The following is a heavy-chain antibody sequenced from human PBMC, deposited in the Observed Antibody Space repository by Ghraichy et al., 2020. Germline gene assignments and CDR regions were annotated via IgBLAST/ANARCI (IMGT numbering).Heavy chain of an antibody. J-gene: IGHJ2*01. D-gene: IGHD6-19*01. V-gene: IGHV1-18*01. CDR2: ISAYNGNT. CDR1: GYTFTSYG. Sequence: ASVKVSCKASGYTFTSYGISWVRQAPGQGLEWMGWISAYNGNTNYAQKLQGRVTMTTDTSTSTAYMELRSLRSDDTAVYYCARISQQWLVRLYWYFDLWGRGTLVTVSS. CDR3: ARISQQWLVRLYWYFDL.